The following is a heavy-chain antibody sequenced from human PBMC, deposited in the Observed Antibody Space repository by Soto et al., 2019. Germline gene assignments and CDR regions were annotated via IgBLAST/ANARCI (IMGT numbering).Heavy chain of an antibody. CDR2: IYWDDDK. J-gene: IGHJ5*02. CDR1: GFSLSTSGVG. V-gene: IGHV2-5*02. CDR3: AHRGPRGPGRWFDP. D-gene: IGHD3-10*01. Sequence: QITLKESGPTLVKPTQTLTLTCTFSGFSLSTSGVGVGWIRQPPGKALEWLALIYWDDDKRYSPSLKSRLTITKDNSKNQVVLTMPNLDPVDTATYYCAHRGPRGPGRWFDPWGQGTLVTVSS.